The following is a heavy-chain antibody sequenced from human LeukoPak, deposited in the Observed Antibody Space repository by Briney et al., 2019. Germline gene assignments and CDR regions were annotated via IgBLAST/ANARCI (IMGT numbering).Heavy chain of an antibody. J-gene: IGHJ5*02. V-gene: IGHV4-4*07. Sequence: SETLSLTCTVSGGSISSYYWSWIRLPAGKGLEWIGRIYTSGSTNYNPSLKSRVTMSVDTSKNQFSLKLSSVTAADTAVYYCARDIFSYGVANWFDPWGQGTLVTVSS. CDR2: IYTSGST. CDR3: ARDIFSYGVANWFDP. CDR1: GGSISSYY. D-gene: IGHD4-17*01.